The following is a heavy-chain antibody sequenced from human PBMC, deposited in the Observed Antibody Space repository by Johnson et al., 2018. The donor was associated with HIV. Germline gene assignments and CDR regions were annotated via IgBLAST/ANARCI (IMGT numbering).Heavy chain of an antibody. D-gene: IGHD3-10*01. CDR3: ARVHLPARGAGRAYDAFDI. CDR2: MWYDGSNK. Sequence: QLVESGGGVVQPGRSLRLSCAASGFTFSSYGMHWVRQAPGKGLEWVAGMWYDGSNKHYADSVKGRFTISRDNAKNTLFLQVNSLRVEDTAVYYCARVHLPARGAGRAYDAFDIWGQGTMVTVSS. CDR1: GFTFSSYG. J-gene: IGHJ3*02. V-gene: IGHV3-33*01.